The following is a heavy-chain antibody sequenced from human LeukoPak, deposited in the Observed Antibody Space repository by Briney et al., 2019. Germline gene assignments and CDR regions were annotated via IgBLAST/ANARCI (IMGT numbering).Heavy chain of an antibody. CDR1: GFTFGDYA. CDR2: IRSKAYGGTT. V-gene: IGHV3-49*04. J-gene: IGHJ6*03. Sequence: PGRSLRLSCTASGFTFGDYAMSWVRQAPGRGLEWVGFIRSKAYGGTTEYAASVKGRFTISRDDSKSIAYLQMNSMRAEDTAVYYCAKDGYCSGGSCPYMDVWGKGTTVTVSS. D-gene: IGHD2-15*01. CDR3: AKDGYCSGGSCPYMDV.